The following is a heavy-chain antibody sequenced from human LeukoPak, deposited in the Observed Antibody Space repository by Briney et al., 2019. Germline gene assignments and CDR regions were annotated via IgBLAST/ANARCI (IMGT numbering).Heavy chain of an antibody. J-gene: IGHJ6*03. CDR2: MNPNSGNT. D-gene: IGHD6-19*01. V-gene: IGHV1-8*03. Sequence: GASVKVSCKASGYTFTSYDINWVRQATGQGLEWMGWMNPNSGNTGYAQKFQGRVTITRNTSISTAYMELSSLRSEDTAVYYCAREYSSGWAMDVWGKGTTVTVSS. CDR1: GYTFTSYD. CDR3: AREYSSGWAMDV.